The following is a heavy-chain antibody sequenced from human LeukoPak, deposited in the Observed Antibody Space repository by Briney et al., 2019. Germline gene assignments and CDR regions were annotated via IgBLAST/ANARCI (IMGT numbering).Heavy chain of an antibody. D-gene: IGHD2-2*01. CDR3: ARDIDCSSTNCYFFVGGGDY. V-gene: IGHV1-18*01. CDR1: GYTFTSYG. Sequence: ASVKVSCKASGYTFTSYGISWVRQAPGQGLEWMGWISAYNGNTNYAQKLQGRVTMTTDTSTSTAYMELGSLRSDDTAVYYCARDIDCSSTNCYFFVGGGDYWGQGTLVTVSS. CDR2: ISAYNGNT. J-gene: IGHJ4*02.